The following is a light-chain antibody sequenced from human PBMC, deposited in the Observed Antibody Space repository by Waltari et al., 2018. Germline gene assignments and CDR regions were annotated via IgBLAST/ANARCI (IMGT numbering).Light chain of an antibody. V-gene: IGKV1-39*01. CDR1: QNINSF. CDR2: AAS. Sequence: DIQMTQSPSSLSASVGDRVTITCRASQNINSFLNWYQQKPGKAPKLLIYAASNLESGFPSRFSGSGSGTDFTLTISSLQPADFATYYCQEIYSTPSLTFGGGTTVEIK. CDR3: QEIYSTPSLT. J-gene: IGKJ4*01.